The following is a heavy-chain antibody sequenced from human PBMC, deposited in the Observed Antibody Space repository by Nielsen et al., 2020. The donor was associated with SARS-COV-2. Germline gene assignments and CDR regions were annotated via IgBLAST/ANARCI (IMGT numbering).Heavy chain of an antibody. J-gene: IGHJ4*02. Sequence: GGSLRLSCAVSGFTFRSYAMSWARRAPGKGLAWVSAISASGSSTCYGDAVKGRFTISRNNAINTLYLQMNSLRAEDTAVYYCAKGDGDSWSPFLYLDNWGQGTLVTASS. CDR2: ISASGSST. V-gene: IGHV3-23*01. CDR3: AKGDGDSWSPFLYLDN. D-gene: IGHD6-13*01. CDR1: GFTFRSYA.